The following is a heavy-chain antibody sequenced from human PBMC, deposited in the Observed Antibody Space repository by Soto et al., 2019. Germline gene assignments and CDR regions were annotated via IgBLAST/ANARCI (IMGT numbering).Heavy chain of an antibody. CDR3: AKDQGYSTSYYGYVDL. Sequence: EVQLVESGGGLVQPGRSLRLSCAASGFTFDDYAMHWVRQPPGKGLEWVSGITWNSGIIGYADSVKGRFTISRDNXKNXLYLQMNSLRPEDTALYYCAKDQGYSTSYYGYVDLWGRGTLVTVSS. D-gene: IGHD6-13*01. CDR2: ITWNSGII. CDR1: GFTFDDYA. J-gene: IGHJ2*01. V-gene: IGHV3-9*01.